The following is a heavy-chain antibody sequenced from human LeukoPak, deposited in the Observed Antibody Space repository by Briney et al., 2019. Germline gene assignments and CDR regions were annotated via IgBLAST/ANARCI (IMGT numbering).Heavy chain of an antibody. CDR1: GFTFRDYW. D-gene: IGHD4-23*01. V-gene: IGHV3-74*03. J-gene: IGHJ4*02. Sequence: GGSLRLSCAASGFTFRDYWTHWVRQAPGKGLEWLSRIDKDGSSTPYADSVKGRFTVSRDNVKNTLYLQLNSLRVDDTAVYYCARDGASTVDFDYWGQGTLVSVSS. CDR2: IDKDGSST. CDR3: ARDGASTVDFDY.